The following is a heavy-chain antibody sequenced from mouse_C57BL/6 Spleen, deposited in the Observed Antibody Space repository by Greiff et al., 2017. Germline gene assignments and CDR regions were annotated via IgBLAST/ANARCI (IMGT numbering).Heavy chain of an antibody. CDR3: ARSGYGSPYYFDY. CDR1: GYTFTSYW. Sequence: VQLQQPGAELVMPGASVKLSCKASGYTFTSYWMHWVKQRPGQGLEWIGEIDPSDSYTNYNQKFKGKSTLTVDKSSSTAYMQLSSLTSEDSAVYYCARSGYGSPYYFDYWGQGTTLTVSS. V-gene: IGHV1-69*01. D-gene: IGHD1-1*01. CDR2: IDPSDSYT. J-gene: IGHJ2*01.